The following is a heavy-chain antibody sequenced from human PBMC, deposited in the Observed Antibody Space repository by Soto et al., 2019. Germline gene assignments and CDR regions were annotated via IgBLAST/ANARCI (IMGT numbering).Heavy chain of an antibody. V-gene: IGHV1-69*08. CDR2: IIPILGIA. CDR3: ARDRDDILTGYPYYYRMDV. J-gene: IGHJ6*02. Sequence: QVQLVQSGAEVKKPGSSVKVSCKASGGTFSSYTISWVRQAPGQGLEWMGRIIPILGIANYAQKFQGRVTITADKSTSTAYMELSSLRSEDTAVYYCARDRDDILTGYPYYYRMDVWGQGTTVTVSS. D-gene: IGHD3-9*01. CDR1: GGTFSSYT.